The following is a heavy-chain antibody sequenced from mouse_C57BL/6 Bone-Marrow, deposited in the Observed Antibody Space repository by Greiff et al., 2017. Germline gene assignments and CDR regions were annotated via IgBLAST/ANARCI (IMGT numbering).Heavy chain of an antibody. V-gene: IGHV1-63*02. D-gene: IGHD1-1*01. CDR3: ASPVYYERDY. CDR2: IYPDGGCT. CDR1: GYTFTSYW. Sequence: VQLQQPGAELVRPGASVKMSCKASGYTFTSYWMGWVKQRPGHGLEWIGEIYPDGGCTNYNEKFKGKATLTVDTSSSTAYMQLSSLTSEDSAVYYFASPVYYERDYWGQGTSGTVSA. J-gene: IGHJ4*01.